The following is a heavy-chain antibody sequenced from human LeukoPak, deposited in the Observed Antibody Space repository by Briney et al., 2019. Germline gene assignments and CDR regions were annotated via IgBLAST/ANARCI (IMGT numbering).Heavy chain of an antibody. Sequence: PGGSLRLSCAASGFTFSSYAMSWVRQAPGKGLEWVSAISGSGGSTYYADSVKGRFTISRDNAKDTLYLQMNSLRAEDTAVYYCARKVDYSSSSHAFDIWGQGTMVTVSS. CDR2: ISGSGGST. CDR1: GFTFSSYA. J-gene: IGHJ3*02. CDR3: ARKVDYSSSSHAFDI. V-gene: IGHV3-23*01. D-gene: IGHD6-6*01.